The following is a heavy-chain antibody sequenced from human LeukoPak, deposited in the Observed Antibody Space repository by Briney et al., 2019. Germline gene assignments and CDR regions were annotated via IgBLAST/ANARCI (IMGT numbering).Heavy chain of an antibody. CDR3: ARGGGLDV. CDR1: GFTFSSYW. D-gene: IGHD3-16*01. V-gene: IGHV3-7*03. Sequence: GGSLRLSCAAPGFTFSSYWMNWARQAPGKGLEWVASINHNGNVNYYVDSVKGRFPISRDNAKNSLYLQMSNLGAEDTAVYFCARGGGLDVWGQGATVTVSS. CDR2: INHNGNVN. J-gene: IGHJ6*02.